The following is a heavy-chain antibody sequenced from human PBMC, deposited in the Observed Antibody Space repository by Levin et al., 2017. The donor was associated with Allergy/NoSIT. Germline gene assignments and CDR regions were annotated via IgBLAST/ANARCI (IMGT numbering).Heavy chain of an antibody. CDR2: INHSGST. CDR3: ARAMGGAAAGTSFDY. D-gene: IGHD6-13*01. V-gene: IGHV4-34*01. Sequence: GSLRLSCAVYGGSFSGYYWSWIRQPPGKGLEWIGEINHSGSTNYNPSLKSRVTISVDTSKNQFSLKLSSVTAADTAVYYCARAMGGAAAGTSFDYWGQGTLVTVSS. CDR1: GGSFSGYY. J-gene: IGHJ4*02.